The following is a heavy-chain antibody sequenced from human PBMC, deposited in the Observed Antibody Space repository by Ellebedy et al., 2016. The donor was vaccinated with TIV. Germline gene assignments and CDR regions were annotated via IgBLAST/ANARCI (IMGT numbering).Heavy chain of an antibody. V-gene: IGHV3-33*01. J-gene: IGHJ4*02. CDR3: ARAYYDSSGYPTIFDY. CDR1: GFTFSSYG. Sequence: GGSLRLSCATSGFTFSSYGMHWVRQAPGKGLEWVAVIWYDGSNKYYADSVKGRFTISRDNSKNTLYLQMNSLRAEDTAVYYCARAYYDSSGYPTIFDYWGQGTLVTVSS. CDR2: IWYDGSNK. D-gene: IGHD3-22*01.